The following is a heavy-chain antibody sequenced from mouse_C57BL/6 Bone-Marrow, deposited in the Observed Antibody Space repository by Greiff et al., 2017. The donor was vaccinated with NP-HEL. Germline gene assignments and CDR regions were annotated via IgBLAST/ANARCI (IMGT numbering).Heavy chain of an antibody. CDR2: INPNNGGT. D-gene: IGHD1-1*01. J-gene: IGHJ1*03. Sequence: VQLKQSGPELVKPGASVKIPCKASGYTFTDYNMDWVKQSHGKSLEWIGDINPNNGGTIYNQKFKGKATLTVDKSSSTAYMELRSLTSEDTAVYYCATGSSYRWYFDVWGTGTTVTVSS. V-gene: IGHV1-18*01. CDR3: ATGSSYRWYFDV. CDR1: GYTFTDYN.